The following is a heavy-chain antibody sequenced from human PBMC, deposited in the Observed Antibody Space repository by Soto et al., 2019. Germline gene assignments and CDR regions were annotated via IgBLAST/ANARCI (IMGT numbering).Heavy chain of an antibody. CDR1: GFIFSSYA. Sequence: GGSLRLSCEASGFIFSSYAMNWVRQAPGKGLQWVSSITGSSDYTSYIASVKCRFTISRYNSKSTLYRQMNSLRAEDTAVYFCAKYQTSGAHNAFDSWSQGTLVTVSS. CDR3: AKYQTSGAHNAFDS. D-gene: IGHD2-15*01. V-gene: IGHV3-23*01. J-gene: IGHJ4*02. CDR2: ITGSSDYT.